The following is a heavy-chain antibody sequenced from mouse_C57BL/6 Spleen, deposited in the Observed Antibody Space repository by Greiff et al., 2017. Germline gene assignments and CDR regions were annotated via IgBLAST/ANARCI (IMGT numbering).Heavy chain of an antibody. D-gene: IGHD2-4*01. J-gene: IGHJ2*01. CDR2: IYPRSGNT. CDR3: ARGNDYEYYFDD. Sequence: QVQLQQSGAELARPGASVKLSCKASGYTFTSYGISWVKQRTGQGLEWIGEIYPRSGNTYYNEKFKGKATLTADKSSSTAYMELRSLTSEDSAVYFCARGNDYEYYFDDWGQGTTLTVSS. V-gene: IGHV1-81*01. CDR1: GYTFTSYG.